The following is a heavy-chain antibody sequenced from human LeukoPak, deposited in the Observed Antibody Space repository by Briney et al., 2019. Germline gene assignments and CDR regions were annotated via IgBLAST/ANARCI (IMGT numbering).Heavy chain of an antibody. D-gene: IGHD3-22*01. CDR1: GLTFSSYA. V-gene: IGHV3-30*01. CDR2: ISVDGSTK. J-gene: IGHJ4*02. Sequence: GRSLRLSCAASGLTFSSYAMGWVRLAPGRGLGWVVVISVDGSTKYYADPVKGRFTISRDNSKNTLYLQMNSLRAEDTAVYYCARDSKEGDYYDTSGYYLDYWGQGTLVTVSS. CDR3: ARDSKEGDYYDTSGYYLDY.